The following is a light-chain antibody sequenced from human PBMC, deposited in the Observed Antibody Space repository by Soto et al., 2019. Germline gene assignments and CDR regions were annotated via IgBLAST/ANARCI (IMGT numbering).Light chain of an antibody. V-gene: IGLV2-23*01. CDR3: CSYAGSSTRWV. CDR2: EDN. Sequence: QSALTQPASVSGSPGQSNTISCTGTSSDIGSYNLVSWYQQHPGKAPKLMIYEDNKRPSGVSNRFSGSKSGNTASLTISGLQAEDEADYYCCSYAGSSTRWVFGGGTKLTVL. J-gene: IGLJ3*02. CDR1: SSDIGSYNL.